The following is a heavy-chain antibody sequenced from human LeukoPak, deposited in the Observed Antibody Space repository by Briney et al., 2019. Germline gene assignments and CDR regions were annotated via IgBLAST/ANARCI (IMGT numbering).Heavy chain of an antibody. CDR1: GGSFSGYY. CDR3: AREDTLSAFDI. D-gene: IGHD2-2*02. CDR2: INHSGST. V-gene: IGHV4-34*01. J-gene: IGHJ3*02. Sequence: SETLSLTCAVYGGSFSGYYWSWIRQPPGKGLEWIGEINHSGSTNYNPSLKSRVTISVDTSKNQFSLKLSSVTAADTAVYYCAREDTLSAFDIWGQGTMVTVSS.